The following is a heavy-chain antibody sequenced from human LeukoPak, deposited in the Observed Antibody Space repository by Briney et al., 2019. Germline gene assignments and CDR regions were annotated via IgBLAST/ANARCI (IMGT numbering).Heavy chain of an antibody. CDR3: ARSASPTFYDY. CDR1: GGSMSSGGYY. D-gene: IGHD3-3*02. CDR2: TSYSGST. Sequence: TLSLTCTVSGGSMSSGGYYWSWIRQHPGKGLEWIGYTSYSGSTYYNPSLKSRVTISVDTAKNQFSLKLTSVTAADTAVYYCARSASPTFYDYWGQGTLVTVSS. V-gene: IGHV4-31*03. J-gene: IGHJ4*02.